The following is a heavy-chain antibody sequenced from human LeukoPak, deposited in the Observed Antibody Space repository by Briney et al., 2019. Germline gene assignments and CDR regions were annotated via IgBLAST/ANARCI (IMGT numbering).Heavy chain of an antibody. CDR3: ARGTYYDSTSYYYASTFDY. CDR1: GFTFSSYA. V-gene: IGHV3-23*01. Sequence: PGGSLRLSCAASGFTFSSYAMSWVRQAPGKGLEWVSAISGSGGSTYYADSVKGRFTISRDNSKNTLYLQMNSLRAEDTAIYYCARGTYYDSTSYYYASTFDYWGQGTLVTVSS. CDR2: ISGSGGST. J-gene: IGHJ4*02. D-gene: IGHD3-22*01.